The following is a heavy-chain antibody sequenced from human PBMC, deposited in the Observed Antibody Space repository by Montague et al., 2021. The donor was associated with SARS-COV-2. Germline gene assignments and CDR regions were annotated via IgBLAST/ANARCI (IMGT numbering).Heavy chain of an antibody. V-gene: IGHV4-39*01. Sequence: SETLSLTCAVSGGSFSGSSYDWSCNRQPPGLGLVWVVNICYSTRTYFTPSLKIRLTVSVDSSENQFTLRLSSVTAADMAVYYCAGSDYYGSGTYVYNYYMDVWGQGTTVTVSS. D-gene: IGHD3-10*01. CDR1: GGSFSGSSYD. CDR3: AGSDYYGSGTYVYNYYMDV. CDR2: ICYSTRT. J-gene: IGHJ6*03.